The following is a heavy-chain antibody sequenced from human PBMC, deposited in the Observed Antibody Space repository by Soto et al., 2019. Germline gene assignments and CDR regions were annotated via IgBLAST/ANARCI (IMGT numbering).Heavy chain of an antibody. CDR1: VLTLRGCA. J-gene: IGHJ4*02. D-gene: IGHD1-1*01. V-gene: IGHV3-23*01. CDR3: AFLPYTITTTWWGPFDY. Sequence: PVGSLGLSCASYVLTLRGCAVSCVRHSPGKCLEGVSGISGSDGSTYYADFVKGRFTISRDDSKNTVYLQMISLRAEDTAVYYCAFLPYTITTTWWGPFDYGGLGTLVTVS. CDR2: ISGSDGST.